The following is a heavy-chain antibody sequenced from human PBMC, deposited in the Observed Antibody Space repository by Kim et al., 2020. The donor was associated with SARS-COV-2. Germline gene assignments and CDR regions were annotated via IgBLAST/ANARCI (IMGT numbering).Heavy chain of an antibody. CDR3: ARDQEEYDYVWGSYRQGGFDY. D-gene: IGHD3-16*02. CDR2: ISAYNGNT. J-gene: IGHJ4*02. V-gene: IGHV1-18*01. CDR1: GYTFTSYG. Sequence: ASVKVSCKASGYTFTSYGISWVRQAPGQGLEWMGWISAYNGNTNYAQKLKGRVTMTTDTSTSTAYMELRSLRSDDTAVYYCARDQEEYDYVWGSYRQGGFDYWGQGTLVTVSS.